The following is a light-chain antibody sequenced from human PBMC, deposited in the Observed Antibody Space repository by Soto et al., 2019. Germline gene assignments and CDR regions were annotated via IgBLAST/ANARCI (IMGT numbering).Light chain of an antibody. J-gene: IGKJ1*01. Sequence: EIVLTQSPATLSSSPGETATLSCRASQYVGTRLAWYQHKPGQAPRLLIYYMSKKATGIPARFSGSGSGTDFTLTISTLAPEDFGVYYCHQRQSWPRTFGQGTKVEIK. V-gene: IGKV3-11*01. CDR1: QYVGTR. CDR3: HQRQSWPRT. CDR2: YMS.